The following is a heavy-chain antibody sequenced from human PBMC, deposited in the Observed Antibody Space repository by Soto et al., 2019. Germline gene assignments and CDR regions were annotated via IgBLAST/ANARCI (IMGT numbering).Heavy chain of an antibody. Sequence: GGSLRLSCAASGFTFSSYAMSWVRQAPGKGLEWVSAISGSGGSTYYADSVKGRFTISRDNSKNTLYLQMNSLRAEDTAVYYCAKDFYLIRSGELSLSYFDYWGQGTLVTVSS. J-gene: IGHJ4*02. V-gene: IGHV3-23*01. CDR1: GFTFSSYA. D-gene: IGHD3-16*02. CDR3: AKDFYLIRSGELSLSYFDY. CDR2: ISGSGGST.